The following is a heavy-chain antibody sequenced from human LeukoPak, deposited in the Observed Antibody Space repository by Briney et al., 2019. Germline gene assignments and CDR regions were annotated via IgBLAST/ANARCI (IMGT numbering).Heavy chain of an antibody. CDR3: ARDNRYSIFNWFDP. V-gene: IGHV3-21*01. Sequence: KPGGSLRLSCAASGFTFSSYSMNWVRQAPGKGLEWVSSISSSSSYIYYTDSVKGRFTISRDNAKKSLYLQMNSLRAEDTAVYYCARDNRYSIFNWFDPWGQGTLVTVSS. J-gene: IGHJ5*02. D-gene: IGHD6-13*01. CDR2: ISSSSSYI. CDR1: GFTFSSYS.